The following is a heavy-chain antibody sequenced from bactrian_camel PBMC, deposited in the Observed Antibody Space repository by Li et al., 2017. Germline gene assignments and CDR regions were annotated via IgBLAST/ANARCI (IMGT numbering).Heavy chain of an antibody. D-gene: IGHD3*01. J-gene: IGHJ6*01. CDR2: IAPDGST. Sequence: HVQLVESGGGSVQAGGSLRLSCAASGYTYSTNCMGWFRQAPGKEREGVATIAPDGSTAYALSVKGRATISQDSANNTLYLQMDTLEPEDTATYYCAARTGHRLSCHLGADFGYWGQGTQVTVS. CDR1: GYTYSTNC. V-gene: IGHV3S53*01. CDR3: AARTGHRLSCHLGADFGY.